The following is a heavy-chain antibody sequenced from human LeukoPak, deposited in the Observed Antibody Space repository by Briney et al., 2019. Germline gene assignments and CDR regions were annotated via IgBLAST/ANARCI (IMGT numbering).Heavy chain of an antibody. Sequence: SETLSLTCNVSGESISSGNYYWTWIRQPAGKGLEWIGRIHSSGFANYNRSLKSRVTISRDTSKNQLSLKVSSVTAADTAVYFCVSSRVATPPYNHGMDVWGQGTTVVVSS. CDR3: VSSRVATPPYNHGMDV. V-gene: IGHV4-61*02. D-gene: IGHD1-14*01. CDR2: IHSSGFA. CDR1: GESISSGNYY. J-gene: IGHJ6*02.